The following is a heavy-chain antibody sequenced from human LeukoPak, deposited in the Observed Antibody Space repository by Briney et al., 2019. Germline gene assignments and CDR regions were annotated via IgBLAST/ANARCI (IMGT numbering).Heavy chain of an antibody. Sequence: KPSETLSLTCAVYGGSLSGYAWSWIRQPPGKGLEWIGEINQRRSLKYNPSLESRVTISVDTSKNQFSLKLSSVTAADTAVFYCARHGWHSWYFDLWGRGTLVTVSS. D-gene: IGHD6-19*01. J-gene: IGHJ2*01. CDR1: GGSLSGYA. V-gene: IGHV4-34*01. CDR2: INQRRSL. CDR3: ARHGWHSWYFDL.